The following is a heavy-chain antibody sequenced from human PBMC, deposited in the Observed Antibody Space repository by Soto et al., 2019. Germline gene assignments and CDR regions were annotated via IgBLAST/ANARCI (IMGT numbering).Heavy chain of an antibody. Sequence: QVQLVESGGGVVQPGRSLRLSCAASGFTFSSYAMHWVRQAPGKGLEWVAVISYDGSNKYYADSVKGRFTISRDNSKXXLXXQMNSLRAEDTAVYYCARDGESDYYGSGSQNWFDPWGQGTLVTVSS. CDR1: GFTFSSYA. D-gene: IGHD3-10*01. J-gene: IGHJ5*02. CDR3: ARDGESDYYGSGSQNWFDP. CDR2: ISYDGSNK. V-gene: IGHV3-30-3*01.